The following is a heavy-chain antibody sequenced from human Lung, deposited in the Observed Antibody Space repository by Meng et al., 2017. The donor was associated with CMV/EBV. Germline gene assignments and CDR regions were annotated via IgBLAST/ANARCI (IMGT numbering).Heavy chain of an antibody. CDR1: GFTFSSYA. CDR3: ARAPSPCYGMDV. V-gene: IGHV3-23*01. Sequence: GGPLRLXCAAPGFTFSSYAISWVRKAPGKGLEWVSAISGSGGSTYYADPVKGRFTISRDNSKNTLYLQMNSLRAEDTPVYYCARAPSPCYGMDVWGQGTTVTVSS. CDR2: ISGSGGST. J-gene: IGHJ6*02.